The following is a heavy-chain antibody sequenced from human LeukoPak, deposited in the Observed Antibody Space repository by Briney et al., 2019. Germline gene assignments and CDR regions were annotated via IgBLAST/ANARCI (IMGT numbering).Heavy chain of an antibody. CDR2: IHTSGST. Sequence: LETLSLTCSVSGGSISTYYWSWIRQPAGKGLEWIAQIHTSGSTNFNPSLKSRVSISMDTPNNQFSLMISSVTAADTAIYYCAGRGLSTGWTFDYWGHGTLVTVSS. CDR3: AGRGLSTGWTFDY. D-gene: IGHD6-19*01. J-gene: IGHJ4*01. CDR1: GGSISTYY. V-gene: IGHV4-4*07.